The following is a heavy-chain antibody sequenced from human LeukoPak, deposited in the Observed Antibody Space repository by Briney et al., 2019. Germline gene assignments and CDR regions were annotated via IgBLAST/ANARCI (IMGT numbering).Heavy chain of an antibody. Sequence: GGSLRLSCAASGFTFSDNYMSWIRQAPGKGLEWVSYSSSSSSYTNYADSVKGRFTISRDNAKISLYVQMNSLRAEDTAVYYCSKPKTAYDILTGYLSYGMDVWGQGTTVTVSS. CDR3: SKPKTAYDILTGYLSYGMDV. D-gene: IGHD3-9*01. CDR2: SSSSSSYT. CDR1: GFTFSDNY. V-gene: IGHV3-11*03. J-gene: IGHJ6*02.